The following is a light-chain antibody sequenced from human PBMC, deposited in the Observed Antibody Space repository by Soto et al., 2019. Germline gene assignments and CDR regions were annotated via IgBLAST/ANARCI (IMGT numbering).Light chain of an antibody. CDR1: QSVSTSY. CDR2: GAS. V-gene: IGKV3-20*01. Sequence: EIVLTQSPGTLSLSPGERATLSCRASQSVSTSYLAWYQQKSGQAPRLLIYGASSRATGIPDRFSGSGSGTDXTLXXSRLEPEDFAXXXXQQYGTSPYTFGQGTKLEIK. CDR3: QQYGTSPYT. J-gene: IGKJ2*01.